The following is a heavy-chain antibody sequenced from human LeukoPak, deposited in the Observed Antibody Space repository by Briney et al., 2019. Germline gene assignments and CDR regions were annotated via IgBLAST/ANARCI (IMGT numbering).Heavy chain of an antibody. V-gene: IGHV3-66*01. CDR2: IYSGGST. CDR3: AKEAPRPFDY. J-gene: IGHJ4*02. Sequence: GGSLRLSCAASGFTVSSNYMSWVRQAPGKGLEWVSVIYSGGSTYYADSVKGRFTISRDNSRNTLYLQMNSLRAEDTAVYYCAKEAPRPFDYWGQGTLVTVSS. CDR1: GFTVSSNY.